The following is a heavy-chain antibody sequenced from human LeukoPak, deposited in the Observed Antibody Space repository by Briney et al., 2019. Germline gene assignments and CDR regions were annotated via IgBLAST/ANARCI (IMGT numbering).Heavy chain of an antibody. CDR1: GFTFSDDY. V-gene: IGHV3-11*03. Sequence: PGGSLRLSCAASGFTFSDDYMSWIRQAPGKGLEWVSYISSSSDYTKYADSVRGRFTISRDNAKNALYLQMNSLRVEDTAVYYCARTLLNWGLNYWGQGTLVTVSS. CDR2: ISSSSDYT. CDR3: ARTLLNWGLNY. D-gene: IGHD7-27*01. J-gene: IGHJ4*02.